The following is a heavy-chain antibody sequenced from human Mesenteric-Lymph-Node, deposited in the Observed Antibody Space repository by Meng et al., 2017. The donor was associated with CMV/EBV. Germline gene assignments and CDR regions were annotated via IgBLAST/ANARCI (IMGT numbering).Heavy chain of an antibody. V-gene: IGHV3-30*02. J-gene: IGHJ4*02. D-gene: IGHD2-2*01. CDR1: GFTFSSYA. CDR3: AKGLASYHLLLYY. CDR2: IRYDGSNE. Sequence: GGSLRLSCAASGFTFSSYAMSWVRQAPGKGLEWVAFIRYDGSNEYYGDSVKGRFTISRDNSKNTLYLQMNSLKSEDTAVYYCAKGLASYHLLLYYWGQGTLVTVSS.